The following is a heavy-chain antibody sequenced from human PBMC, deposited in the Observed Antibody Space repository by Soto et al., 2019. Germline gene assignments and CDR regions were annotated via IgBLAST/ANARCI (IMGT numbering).Heavy chain of an antibody. D-gene: IGHD3-22*01. CDR3: ARAITMIVVVTPFYYYGMDV. J-gene: IGHJ6*02. Sequence: QVQLVQSGAEVKKPGSSVKVSCKASGGTFSSYAISWVRQAPGQGLEWMGGIIPIFGTANYAQKFQGRVTITADESTGTAYMELSSLRSEDTAVYYCARAITMIVVVTPFYYYGMDVWGQGTTVTVSS. V-gene: IGHV1-69*01. CDR2: IIPIFGTA. CDR1: GGTFSSYA.